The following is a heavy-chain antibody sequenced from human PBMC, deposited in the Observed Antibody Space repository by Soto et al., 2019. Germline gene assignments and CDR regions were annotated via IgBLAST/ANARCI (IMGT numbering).Heavy chain of an antibody. CDR1: GFTFSSYA. CDR3: AKGKGSAHKRAFDI. D-gene: IGHD3-10*01. V-gene: IGHV3-9*01. J-gene: IGHJ3*02. Sequence: PGGSLRLSCAASGFTFSSYAMSWVRQAPGKGLEWVSGISWNSGSIGYADSVKGRFTISRDNAKNSLYLQMNSLRAEDTALYYCAKGKGSAHKRAFDIWGQGTMVTVSS. CDR2: ISWNSGSI.